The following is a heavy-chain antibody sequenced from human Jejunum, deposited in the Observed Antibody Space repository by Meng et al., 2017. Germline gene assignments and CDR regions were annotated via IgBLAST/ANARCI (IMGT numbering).Heavy chain of an antibody. CDR1: GGSVSSSGYQ. CDR3: ARDHWGSLDY. J-gene: IGHJ4*02. D-gene: IGHD7-27*01. V-gene: IGHV4-61*08. CDR2: AST. Sequence: QVQRQEPGHGLVRPSDTLSLIFAVSGGSVSSSGYQWGWIRQPPGKGLEWIGYASTNYNPSLKSRVTISVDTSKNQFSLKLTSVTAADTAVYYCARDHWGSLDYWGQGVLVTSPQ.